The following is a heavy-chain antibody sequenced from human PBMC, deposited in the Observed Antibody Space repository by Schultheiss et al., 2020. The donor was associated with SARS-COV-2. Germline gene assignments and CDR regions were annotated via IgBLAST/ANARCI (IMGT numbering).Heavy chain of an antibody. Sequence: GGSLRLSCKGSGYSFTSYWIGWVRQMPGKGLEWMGIIYPGDSDTRYSPSFQGQVTISADKSISTAYLQWSSLKASDTAMYYCARLGAAMGLGWFDPWGQGTLVTVSS. J-gene: IGHJ5*02. V-gene: IGHV5-51*01. CDR2: IYPGDSDT. CDR3: ARLGAAMGLGWFDP. CDR1: GYSFTSYW. D-gene: IGHD5-18*01.